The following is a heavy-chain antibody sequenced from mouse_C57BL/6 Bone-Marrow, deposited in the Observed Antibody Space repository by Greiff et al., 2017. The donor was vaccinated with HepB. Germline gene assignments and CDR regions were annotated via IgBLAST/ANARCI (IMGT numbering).Heavy chain of an antibody. D-gene: IGHD2-1*01. V-gene: IGHV5-6*02. J-gene: IGHJ3*01. Sequence: EVKLQESGGDLVKPGGSLKLSCAASGFTFSSYGMSWVRQTPDKRLEWVATISSGGSYTYYPDSVKGRFTISRDNAKNTLYLQMSSLKSEDTAMYYCARRSTMVTGAWFAYWGQGTLVTVSA. CDR2: ISSGGSYT. CDR1: GFTFSSYG. CDR3: ARRSTMVTGAWFAY.